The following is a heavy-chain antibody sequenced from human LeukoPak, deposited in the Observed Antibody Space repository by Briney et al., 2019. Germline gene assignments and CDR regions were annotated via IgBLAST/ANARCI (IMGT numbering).Heavy chain of an antibody. V-gene: IGHV3-74*01. J-gene: IGHJ4*02. CDR1: GFTFSNSG. Sequence: PGGSLRLSCAASGFTFSNSGTHWVRQAPGKGLMWVSGIKDDGATTFYAYFVKGLFSFSVDSAKNTCYLQLNSLTVDASGVYYCGGVFDFWGQGALVTVSS. CDR3: GGVFDF. CDR2: IKDDGATT. D-gene: IGHD2-8*01.